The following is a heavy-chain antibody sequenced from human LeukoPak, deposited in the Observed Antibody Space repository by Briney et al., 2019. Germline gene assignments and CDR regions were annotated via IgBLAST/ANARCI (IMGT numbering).Heavy chain of an antibody. CDR1: GFTLRSYW. Sequence: GGSLRLSCAASGFTLRSYWMHWVRQAPGKGLMWVSRINTDGSSTTYADSVKGRFTFSRDNAKNSLYLQMNSLRAEDTAVYYCARDVAYDYYDSSGYGNWGQGTLVTVSS. V-gene: IGHV3-74*01. CDR3: ARDVAYDYYDSSGYGN. CDR2: INTDGSST. D-gene: IGHD3-22*01. J-gene: IGHJ4*02.